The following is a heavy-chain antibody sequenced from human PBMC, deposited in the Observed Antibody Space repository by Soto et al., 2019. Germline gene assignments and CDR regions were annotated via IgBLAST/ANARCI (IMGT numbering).Heavy chain of an antibody. CDR1: GFTFSSYA. Sequence: GGSLRLSCSASGFTFSSYAMSWVRQAPGKGLEWVSAISGSGGSTYYADSVKGRFTISRDNSKNTLYLQMNSLRAEDTAVYYCAKDPGYCSGGSCYYFDYWGQGTLVTVSS. V-gene: IGHV3-23*01. CDR2: ISGSGGST. CDR3: AKDPGYCSGGSCYYFDY. J-gene: IGHJ4*02. D-gene: IGHD2-15*01.